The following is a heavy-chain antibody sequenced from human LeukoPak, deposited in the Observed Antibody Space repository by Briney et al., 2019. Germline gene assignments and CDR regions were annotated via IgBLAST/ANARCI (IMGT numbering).Heavy chain of an antibody. CDR1: GGSISSSSYY. CDR2: IYYSGST. CDR3: AGVFRFLELLPHYYYFYMDG. D-gene: IGHD3-3*01. J-gene: IGHJ6*03. V-gene: IGHV4-39*01. Sequence: KPSETLSLTCTVSGGSISSSSYYWGWIRQPPGKGLEWIGSIYYSGSTYYNPSLKSRVTISVDTSKNQFSLKLSSVTAADTAVYYLAGVFRFLELLPHYYYFYMDGWGKGTTVTGSS.